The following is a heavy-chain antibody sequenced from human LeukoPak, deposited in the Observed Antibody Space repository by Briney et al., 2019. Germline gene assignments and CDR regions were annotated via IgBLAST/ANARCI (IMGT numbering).Heavy chain of an antibody. CDR3: ASLPRGYSYGSDLN. V-gene: IGHV4-34*01. J-gene: IGHJ4*02. CDR2: INHSGST. CDR1: GGSFSGYY. Sequence: PSETLSLTCAVYGGSFSGYYWSWIRQPPGKGLEWIGEINHSGSTNYNPSLKSRVTISVDTSKNQFSLKLSSVTAADTAVYYCASLPRGYSYGSDLNWGQGTLVTVSS. D-gene: IGHD5-18*01.